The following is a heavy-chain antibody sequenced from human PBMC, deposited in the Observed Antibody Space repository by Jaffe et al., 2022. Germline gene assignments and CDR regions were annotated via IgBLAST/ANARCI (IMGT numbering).Heavy chain of an antibody. CDR2: IIPIFGTA. CDR1: GGTFSSYA. D-gene: IGHD3-10*01. CDR3: ARGDNITMVRGVKEVYWYFDL. Sequence: QVQLVQSGAEVKKPGSSVKVSCKASGGTFSSYAISWVRQAPGQGLEWMGGIIPIFGTANYAQKFQGRVTITTDESTSTAYMELSSLRSEDTAVYYCARGDNITMVRGVKEVYWYFDLWGRGTLVTVSS. V-gene: IGHV1-69*05. J-gene: IGHJ2*01.